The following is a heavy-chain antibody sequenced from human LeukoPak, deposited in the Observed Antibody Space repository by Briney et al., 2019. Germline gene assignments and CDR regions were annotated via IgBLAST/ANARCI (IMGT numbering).Heavy chain of an antibody. V-gene: IGHV3-74*01. D-gene: IGHD1-26*01. J-gene: IGHJ3*02. Sequence: PGGSLRLSCAASGFTFSRDWMHWVRQAPGKGLVWVSRINTDGSNIVYADSVKGRFTISRDNAKNTLYLQMNSLRAEDTAMYYCASLGGPMGSDDAFDIWGRGTMVTVSA. CDR2: INTDGSNI. CDR1: GFTFSRDW. CDR3: ASLGGPMGSDDAFDI.